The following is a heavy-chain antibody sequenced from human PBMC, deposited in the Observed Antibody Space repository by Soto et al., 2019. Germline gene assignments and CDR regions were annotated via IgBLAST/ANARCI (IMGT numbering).Heavy chain of an antibody. D-gene: IGHD2-2*01. J-gene: IGHJ4*02. Sequence: GGSLRLSCAASGFTLSTYWMSWVRQTPGKGMEGLANIKEDGSEKYHWDSVKGRFTISRDNGKNSLDLQMSSLRAEDTAVYYCARLPVVSSRYYCDLWGQGTLVTVSS. CDR3: ARLPVVSSRYYCDL. CDR1: GFTLSTYW. V-gene: IGHV3-7*01. CDR2: IKEDGSEK.